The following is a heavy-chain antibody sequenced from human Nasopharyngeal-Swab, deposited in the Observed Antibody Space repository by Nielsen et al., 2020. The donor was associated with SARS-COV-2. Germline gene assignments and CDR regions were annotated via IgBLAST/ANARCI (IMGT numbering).Heavy chain of an antibody. CDR3: ARDQYSYGAYQIDY. D-gene: IGHD5-18*01. J-gene: IGHJ4*02. CDR1: GFAVSSNY. V-gene: IGHV3-48*01. CDR2: ISSSSSTI. Sequence: GGSLRLSCAASGFAVSSNYMSWVRQAPGKGLEWVSYISSSSSTIYYADSVKGRFTISRDNAKNSLYLQMNSLRAEDTAVYYCARDQYSYGAYQIDYWGQGTLVTVSS.